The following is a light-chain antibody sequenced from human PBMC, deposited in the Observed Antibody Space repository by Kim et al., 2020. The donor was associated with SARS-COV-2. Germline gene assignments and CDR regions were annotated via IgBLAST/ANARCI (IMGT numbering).Light chain of an antibody. CDR3: QQYHDWPYT. J-gene: IGKJ2*01. V-gene: IGKV3-15*01. CDR1: QAVSSN. CDR2: GAS. Sequence: SVSPGESAALSCRASQAVSSNLAWYQQKPGQAPRLLIYGASTRATGIPARFSGSGSGTEFALTSSSLQSGDFAVYYCQQYHDWPYTFGQGTKLEI.